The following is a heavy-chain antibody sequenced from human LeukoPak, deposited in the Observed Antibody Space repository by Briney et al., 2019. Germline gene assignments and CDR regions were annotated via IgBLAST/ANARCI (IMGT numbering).Heavy chain of an antibody. CDR2: IYPGDSDT. CDR3: ARHPDYYDSSGYDYGMDV. V-gene: IGHV5-51*01. D-gene: IGHD3-22*01. Sequence: LGESLKISCKGSGYSFTSYWIGWVRQMPGKGLEWMGIIYPGDSDTRYSPSFQGQVTISADKSISTAYLQWSSLKASDTAMYYCARHPDYYDSSGYDYGMDVWGQGTTVTVSS. CDR1: GYSFTSYW. J-gene: IGHJ6*02.